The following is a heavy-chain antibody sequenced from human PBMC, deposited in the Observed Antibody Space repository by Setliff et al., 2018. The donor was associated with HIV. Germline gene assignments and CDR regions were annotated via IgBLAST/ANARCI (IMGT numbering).Heavy chain of an antibody. CDR1: GYTFSQYA. V-gene: IGHV1-3*04. CDR3: ARVSGGRPGNYYYAMDV. Sequence: ASVKVSCKASGYTFSQYALHWVRQAPGQRLEWMGWINTGNEKTRYSQKFQGRVSIIRDTSANTAYMELTNLRSDDSAIYYCARVSGGRPGNYYYAMDVWAKGPRSPSP. J-gene: IGHJ6*02. CDR2: INTGNEKT. D-gene: IGHD1-26*01.